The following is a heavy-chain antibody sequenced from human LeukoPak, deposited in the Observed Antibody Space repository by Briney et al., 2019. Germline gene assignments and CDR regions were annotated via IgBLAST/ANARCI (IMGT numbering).Heavy chain of an antibody. CDR3: ARDVAVAGTGAFDI. D-gene: IGHD6-19*01. V-gene: IGHV3-30*02. CDR1: GFTFSSYG. J-gene: IGHJ3*02. Sequence: GGSLRLSCAASGFTFSSYGMHWVRQAPGKGLEWVAFIRYDGNNKYYADSVKGRFTISRDNAKNSLYLQMNSLRAEDTAVYYCARDVAVAGTGAFDIWGQGTMVTVSS. CDR2: IRYDGNNK.